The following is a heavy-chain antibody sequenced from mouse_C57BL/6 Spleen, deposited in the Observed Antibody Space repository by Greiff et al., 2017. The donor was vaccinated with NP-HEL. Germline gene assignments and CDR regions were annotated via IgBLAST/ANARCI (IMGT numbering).Heavy chain of an antibody. CDR2: IRSKSNNYAT. CDR3: VGHANWDGYAMDY. J-gene: IGHJ4*01. Sequence: EVNVVESGGGLVQPKGSLKLSCAASGFSFNTYAMNWVRQAPGKGLEWVARIRSKSNNYATYYADSVKDRFTISRDDSESMLYLQMNNLKTEDTAMYYCVGHANWDGYAMDYWGQGTSVTVSS. D-gene: IGHD4-1*01. V-gene: IGHV10-1*01. CDR1: GFSFNTYA.